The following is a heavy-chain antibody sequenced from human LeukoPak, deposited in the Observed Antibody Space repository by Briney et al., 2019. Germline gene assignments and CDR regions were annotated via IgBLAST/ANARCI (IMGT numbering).Heavy chain of an antibody. V-gene: IGHV4-39*01. D-gene: IGHD2-2*01. CDR2: IYYSGST. Sequence: SETLSLTCTVSGGSISSSSYYWGWIRQPPGKGLEWIGSIYYSGSTYYNPSLKSRVTISVDTSKNQFSLKLGSVTAADTAVYYCATLGYCSSTSCRVIDYWGQGTLVTVSS. CDR1: GGSISSSSYY. CDR3: ATLGYCSSTSCRVIDY. J-gene: IGHJ4*02.